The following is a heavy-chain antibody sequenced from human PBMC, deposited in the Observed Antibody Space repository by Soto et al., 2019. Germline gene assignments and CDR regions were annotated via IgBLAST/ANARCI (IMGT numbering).Heavy chain of an antibody. CDR2: INPNVGGT. V-gene: IGHV1-2*02. Sequence: QVHLVQSGAEVKKPGASVYVSCKASGYTFTDYYVHWVRQAPGQGLEWMGWINPNVGGTNYARKFQGRLTMTRDTSISTVSMQLTRLGPDDTARYYCARGGREVPRIPYDTWGQGTLVTVSS. CDR3: ARGGREVPRIPYDT. D-gene: IGHD3-16*01. J-gene: IGHJ5*02. CDR1: GYTFTDYY.